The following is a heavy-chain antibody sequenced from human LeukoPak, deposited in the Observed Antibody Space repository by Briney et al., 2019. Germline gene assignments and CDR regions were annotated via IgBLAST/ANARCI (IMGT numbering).Heavy chain of an antibody. V-gene: IGHV3-23*01. J-gene: IGHJ5*02. CDR1: GFTLSSYA. CDR3: ASLINIVVVIAILLAWFDP. D-gene: IGHD2-21*01. CDR2: ISGSGGST. Sequence: GGSLRLSCAASGFTLSSYAMSWVRQAPGKGLEWVSAISGSGGSTYYADSVKGRFTISRDNSKNTLYLQMNSLRAEDTAVYYCASLINIVVVIAILLAWFDPWGQGTLVTVSS.